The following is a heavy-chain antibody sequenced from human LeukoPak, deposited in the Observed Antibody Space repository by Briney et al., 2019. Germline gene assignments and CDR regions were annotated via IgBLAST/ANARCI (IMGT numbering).Heavy chain of an antibody. CDR3: ATKEDDFWSGYYHYYMDV. V-gene: IGHV3-11*01. CDR1: GFTFSDYY. J-gene: IGHJ6*03. Sequence: GGSLRLSCAASGFTFSDYYMSWIRQAPGKGLEWVSYISSSGSTIYYADSVKGRFTISRDNAKNSLYLQMNSLRAEDTAVYYCATKEDDFWSGYYHYYMDVWGKGTTVTVSS. D-gene: IGHD3-3*01. CDR2: ISSSGSTI.